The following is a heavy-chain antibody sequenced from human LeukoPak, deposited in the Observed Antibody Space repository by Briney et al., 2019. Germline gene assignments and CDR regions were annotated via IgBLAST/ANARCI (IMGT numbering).Heavy chain of an antibody. CDR3: ARTPIVGAPDY. D-gene: IGHD1-26*01. CDR2: INHSGST. J-gene: IGHJ4*02. CDR1: GGSFSGYY. V-gene: IGHV4-34*01. Sequence: SETLSLTCTVSGGSFSGYYWSWIRQPPGKGLEWIGEINHSGSTNYNPSLKSRVTISVDTSKNQFSLKLSSVTAADTAVYYCARTPIVGAPDYWGQGTLVTVSS.